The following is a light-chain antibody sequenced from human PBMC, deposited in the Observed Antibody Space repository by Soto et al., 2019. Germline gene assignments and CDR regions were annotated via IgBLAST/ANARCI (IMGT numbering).Light chain of an antibody. V-gene: IGLV2-14*01. CDR3: SSYTINSARI. Sequence: QSVLTQPASVSGSPGQSITISCSGTSSNIGNYNYVSWYQHHPGKAPKLMIYEVSNRPSGVSNRFSGSKSGNTASLTISGLQAEDEADYYCSSYTINSARIFGGGTQLTVL. CDR1: SSNIGNYNY. CDR2: EVS. J-gene: IGLJ2*01.